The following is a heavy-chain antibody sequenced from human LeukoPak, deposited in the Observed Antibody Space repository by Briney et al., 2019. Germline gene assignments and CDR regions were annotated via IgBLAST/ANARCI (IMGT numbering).Heavy chain of an antibody. CDR3: ARINSGSYYYYYYGMDV. J-gene: IGHJ6*02. CDR1: GYTFTSYD. V-gene: IGHV1-8*01. D-gene: IGHD1-26*01. Sequence: ASVKVSCKASGYTFTSYDINWVRQATGQGLEWMGWMNPNRGNTGYAQKFQGRVTMTRNTSISTAYMELSSMRSEDTAVYYCARINSGSYYYYYYGMDVWGQGTTVTVSS. CDR2: MNPNRGNT.